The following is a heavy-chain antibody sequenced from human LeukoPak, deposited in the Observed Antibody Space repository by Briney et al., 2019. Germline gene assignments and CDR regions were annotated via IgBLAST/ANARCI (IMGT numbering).Heavy chain of an antibody. V-gene: IGHV3-30*18. CDR2: ISSEGSYK. CDR1: GFTFASYG. Sequence: GAFLILSCAASGFTFASYGVHLGRQAPGKRLEWVAVISSEGSYKYDADSRYGRFIIAKDNFKTAKYLQMNSLRAENTAVYYCAKDLNFGGTSLYYFDYWGPGTLVTASS. CDR3: AKDLNFGGTSLYYFDY. D-gene: IGHD3/OR15-3a*01. J-gene: IGHJ4*02.